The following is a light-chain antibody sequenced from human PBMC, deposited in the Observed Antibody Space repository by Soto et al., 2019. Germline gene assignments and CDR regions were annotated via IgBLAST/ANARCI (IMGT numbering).Light chain of an antibody. CDR3: SSYTATRTYV. J-gene: IGLJ1*01. CDR2: GVT. CDR1: SSDVGGYNY. V-gene: IGLV2-14*01. Sequence: QSVLTQPASVSGSPGQSVTISCTGTSSDVGGYNYVSWYQQLPGEAPKLIIYGVTDRPSGVSNRFSGSESGNTASLTVSGLQAEDEGDYYCSSYTATRTYVFGTGTKLTVL.